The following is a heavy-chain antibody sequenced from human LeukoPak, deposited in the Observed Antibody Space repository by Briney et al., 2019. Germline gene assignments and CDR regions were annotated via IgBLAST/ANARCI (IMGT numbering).Heavy chain of an antibody. CDR1: GFSFSSYW. CDR3: AREGSAMVDFDY. D-gene: IGHD5-18*01. V-gene: IGHV3-21*01. J-gene: IGHJ4*02. CDR2: ISSSSSYI. Sequence: PGGSLRLSCAASGFSFSSYWMNWVRQAPGKGLEWVSSISSSSSYIYYADSVKGRFTISRDNAKNSLYLQMNSLRAEDTAVYYCAREGSAMVDFDYWGQGTLVTVSS.